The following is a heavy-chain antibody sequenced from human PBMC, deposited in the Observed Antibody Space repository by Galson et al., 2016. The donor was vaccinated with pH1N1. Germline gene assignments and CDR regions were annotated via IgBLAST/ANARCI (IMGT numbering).Heavy chain of an antibody. CDR3: ARYSGSFFFDY. CDR2: MYPDDSDI. J-gene: IGHJ4*02. D-gene: IGHD1-26*01. V-gene: IGHV5-51*01. Sequence: SGAEVKQPGESLKISCQGSGYSFSSYWVAWVRQMPGKGLEWMAIMYPDDSDIKYSPSFEGQVTISADKSISTAYLQWSSLKASDTAMYYCARYSGSFFFDYWGQGTLVTVSS. CDR1: GYSFSSYW.